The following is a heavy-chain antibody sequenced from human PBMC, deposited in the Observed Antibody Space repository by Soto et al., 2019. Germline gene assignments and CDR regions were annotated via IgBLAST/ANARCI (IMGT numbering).Heavy chain of an antibody. CDR1: GFTFDDYT. Sequence: GGSLRLSCAASGFTFDDYTMHWVRQAPGKGLEWVSLLTWNGGSTSYADSVKGRFTISRDNSKNSLYLQMNSLRAEDTALYYCVKAQTLMATIEEYYFDYWGQGTLVTVSS. J-gene: IGHJ4*02. D-gene: IGHD5-12*01. CDR2: LTWNGGST. CDR3: VKAQTLMATIEEYYFDY. V-gene: IGHV3-43D*04.